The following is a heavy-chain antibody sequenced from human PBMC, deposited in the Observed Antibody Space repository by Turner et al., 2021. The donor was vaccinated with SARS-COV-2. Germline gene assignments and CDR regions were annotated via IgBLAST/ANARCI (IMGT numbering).Heavy chain of an antibody. CDR3: AKDGGSGRPRGYYYYYGIDV. V-gene: IGHV3-23*01. CDR2: ISGSGGST. Sequence: EVQLLESGGALVQPGGSLRRSCAASGFTFSSYVMSWVRQAPGKGLEWVAAISGSGGSTYYAASVKGRFTISRDNSKKTLYLQMNSLRAEDTAVYYCAKDGGSGRPRGYYYYYGIDVWGQGTTVTVSS. CDR1: GFTFSSYV. J-gene: IGHJ6*02. D-gene: IGHD3-10*01.